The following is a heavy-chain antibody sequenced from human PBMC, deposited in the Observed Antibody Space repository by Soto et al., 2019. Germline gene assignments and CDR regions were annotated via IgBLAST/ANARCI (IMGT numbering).Heavy chain of an antibody. V-gene: IGHV3-30*04. CDR1: GFTLSSYS. CDR3: ARDVGVEDLSPRTSYYSVMDV. CDR2: TSKDGGRD. Sequence: QVQLVESGGGVVQPGKSLRLSCASSGFTLSSYSLHWVRQPPGKGLEWVAVTSKDGGRDYHADSVRGRFTISRDHSKRTLYLEINSLRAEDTALYFCARDVGVEDLSPRTSYYSVMDVWGRGNTVTGSS. J-gene: IGHJ6*02. D-gene: IGHD3-16*02.